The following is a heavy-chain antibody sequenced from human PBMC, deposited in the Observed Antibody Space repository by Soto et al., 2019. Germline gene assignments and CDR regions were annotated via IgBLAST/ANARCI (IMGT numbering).Heavy chain of an antibody. CDR1: GGSFSGYY. CDR3: ARGLSSSSRPYYYGMDV. D-gene: IGHD6-6*01. V-gene: IGHV4-34*01. CDR2: INHSGST. J-gene: IGHJ6*02. Sequence: SETLSLTCAVYGGSFSGYYWSWIRQPPGKGLEWIGEINHSGSTNYNPSLKSRVTISVDTSKNQFSLKLSSVTAADTVVYYCARGLSSSSRPYYYGMDVWGQGTTVTVSS.